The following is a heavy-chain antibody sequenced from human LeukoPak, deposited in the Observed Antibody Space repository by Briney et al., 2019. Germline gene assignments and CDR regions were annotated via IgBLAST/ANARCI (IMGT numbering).Heavy chain of an antibody. Sequence: SETLSLTCAVYGGSFSGYYWSWIRQPPGKGLEWIGEINHSGSTNYNPSLKSRVTISVDTSKNQFSLKLSSVTAADTAVYYCARSLYYYDSSGQRGPFDYWGQGTLVTVSS. V-gene: IGHV4-34*01. J-gene: IGHJ4*02. CDR3: ARSLYYYDSSGQRGPFDY. CDR2: INHSGST. D-gene: IGHD3-22*01. CDR1: GGSFSGYY.